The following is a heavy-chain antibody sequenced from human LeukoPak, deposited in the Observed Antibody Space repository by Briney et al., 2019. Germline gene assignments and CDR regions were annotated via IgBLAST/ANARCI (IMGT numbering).Heavy chain of an antibody. CDR3: ARGLAAAAAVIIDY. CDR2: IIPIFGAA. D-gene: IGHD6-13*01. CDR1: GGTFSSYA. Sequence: ASVKVSCKASGGTFSSYAINWVRQAPGQGLEWMAGIIPIFGAAKYAQRFQGIVTVTADESTSTAYLELSSLRSEDTAVYYCARGLAAAAAVIIDYWGQGPLVTVSS. J-gene: IGHJ4*02. V-gene: IGHV1-69*13.